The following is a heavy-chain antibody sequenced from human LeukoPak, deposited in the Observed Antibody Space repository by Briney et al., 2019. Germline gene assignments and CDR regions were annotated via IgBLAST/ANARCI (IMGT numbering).Heavy chain of an antibody. V-gene: IGHV1-18*01. D-gene: IGHD3-3*01. CDR2: ISAYNGNT. J-gene: IGHJ3*02. CDR3: ARGTTIFGVSLSAFDI. CDR1: GYTFTSYG. Sequence: ASVKVSCKASGYTFTSYGISWVRQAPGQGLEWMGWISAYNGNTNYAQNLQGRVTMTTGTSTSTAYMELRSLGSDDTAVYYCARGTTIFGVSLSAFDIWGQGTMVTVSS.